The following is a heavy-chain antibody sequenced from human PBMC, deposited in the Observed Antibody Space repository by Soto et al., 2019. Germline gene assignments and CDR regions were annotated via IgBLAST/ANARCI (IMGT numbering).Heavy chain of an antibody. Sequence: PSETLSLTCTVSGGSISSSSYYWGWIRQPPGKGLEWIGYIYYSGSTNYNPSLKSRVTISVDTSKNQFSLKLSSVTAADTAVYYCARRLFGVVTWYFDLWGRGTLVTVSS. V-gene: IGHV4-39*07. CDR3: ARRLFGVVTWYFDL. CDR1: GGSISSSSYY. D-gene: IGHD3-3*01. CDR2: IYYSGST. J-gene: IGHJ2*01.